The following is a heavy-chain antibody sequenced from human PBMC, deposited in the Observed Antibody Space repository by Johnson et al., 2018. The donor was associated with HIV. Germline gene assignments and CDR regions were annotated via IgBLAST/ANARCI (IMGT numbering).Heavy chain of an antibody. V-gene: IGHV3-66*01. Sequence: VQLVESGGGVVRPGGSLRLSCAASGFTVSSNYMSWVRQAPGQGLEWVSVIFTVGDVYYADSVQGRFTISRDNSKNTLYLQMNSLRAEDTAVYYCTTLSLITMIVVVIDAFDIWGQGTMVTVSS. CDR3: TTLSLITMIVVVIDAFDI. CDR1: GFTVSSNY. J-gene: IGHJ3*02. CDR2: IFTVGDV. D-gene: IGHD3-22*01.